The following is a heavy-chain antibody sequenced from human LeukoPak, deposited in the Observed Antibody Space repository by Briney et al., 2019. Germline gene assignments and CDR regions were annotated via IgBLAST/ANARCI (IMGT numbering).Heavy chain of an antibody. CDR1: GFTFSSYS. CDR2: ISSSSSYI. CDR3: AKIAVTGTYYYYYMDV. D-gene: IGHD6-19*01. Sequence: GGSLRLSCAAPGFTFSSYSMNWVRQAPGKGLEWVSSISSSSSYIYYADSVKGRFTISRDNAKNSLYLQMNSLRAEDTAVYYCAKIAVTGTYYYYYMDVWGKGTTVTISS. J-gene: IGHJ6*03. V-gene: IGHV3-21*01.